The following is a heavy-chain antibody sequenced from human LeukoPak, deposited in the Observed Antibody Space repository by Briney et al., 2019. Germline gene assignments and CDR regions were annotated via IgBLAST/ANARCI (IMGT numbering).Heavy chain of an antibody. CDR3: ARDRGLDTLTTVTTEYYYYYMDV. CDR2: VSYDGSNQ. D-gene: IGHD4-11*01. CDR1: GFTFSSNA. V-gene: IGHV3-30-3*01. Sequence: PGGSLRLSCAASGFTFSSNAFHWVRQAPGKGLEWVAVVSYDGSNQYYADSVKGRFTISRDNSKNMLYLQMNSLRTEDTAVYYCARDRGLDTLTTVTTEYYYYYMDVWGKGTTVTVSS. J-gene: IGHJ6*03.